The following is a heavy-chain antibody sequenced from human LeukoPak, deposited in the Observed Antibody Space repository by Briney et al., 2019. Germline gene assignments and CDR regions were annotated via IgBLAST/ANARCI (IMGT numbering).Heavy chain of an antibody. D-gene: IGHD1-26*01. CDR2: INPNSGGT. Sequence: GASVKVSCKASGYTFTGYYMHWVRQAPGQGLEWMGWINPNSGGTNYAQKFQGRVTMTRDTSISTAYMELSRLRSDDTAVYYCARDFGGIGYGIVGAWGQGTLVTVSS. CDR1: GYTFTGYY. J-gene: IGHJ5*02. CDR3: ARDFGGIGYGIVGA. V-gene: IGHV1-2*02.